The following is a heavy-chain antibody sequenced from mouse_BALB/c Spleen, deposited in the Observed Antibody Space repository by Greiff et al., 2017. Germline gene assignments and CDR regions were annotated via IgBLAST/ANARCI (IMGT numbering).Heavy chain of an antibody. V-gene: IGHV1-59*01. Sequence: VQLQQSGAELVRPGTSVKMSCKAAGYTFTNYWIGWVKQRPGQGLEWIGEIDPSDSYTNYNQKFKGKATLTVDKSSSTAYMQLSSLTSEDSAVYYCATSLLRLAWFAYWGQGTLVTVSA. J-gene: IGHJ3*01. CDR1: GYTFTNYW. CDR3: ATSLLRLAWFAY. D-gene: IGHD1-2*01. CDR2: IDPSDSYT.